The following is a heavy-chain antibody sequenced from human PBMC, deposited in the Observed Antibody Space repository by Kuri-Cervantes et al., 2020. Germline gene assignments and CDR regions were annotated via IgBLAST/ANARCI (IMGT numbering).Heavy chain of an antibody. V-gene: IGHV1-45*02. CDR2: ITPFNGNT. J-gene: IGHJ4*02. CDR1: GYTFTYRH. CDR3: ARGPLGSGSTPGGY. Sequence: SVKVSCKASGYTFTYRHLHWVRQAPGQALEWMGWITPFNGNTNYAQKFQDRVTITRDRSMSTAYMELSSLRPDDTAVYYCARGPLGSGSTPGGYWGQGTLVTVSS. D-gene: IGHD1-26*01.